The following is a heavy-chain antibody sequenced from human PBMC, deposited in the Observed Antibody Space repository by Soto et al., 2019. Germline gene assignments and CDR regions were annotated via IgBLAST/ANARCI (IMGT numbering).Heavy chain of an antibody. Sequence: GGSLRLSCAASGFTFSNYGMHWVRQAPGKGLEWVAFIWYDGGNKYYAESVKGRFTISRGNSRNTLYLQMNSLRAEDTAVYHCVRDLLGSGGHFDYWGQGTPVTVSS. J-gene: IGHJ4*02. D-gene: IGHD7-27*01. CDR3: VRDLLGSGGHFDY. V-gene: IGHV3-33*01. CDR1: GFTFSNYG. CDR2: IWYDGGNK.